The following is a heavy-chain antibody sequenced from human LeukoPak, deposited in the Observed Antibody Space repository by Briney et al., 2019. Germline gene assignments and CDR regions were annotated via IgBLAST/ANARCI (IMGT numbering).Heavy chain of an antibody. V-gene: IGHV3-21*04. CDR2: ITSDSRYM. J-gene: IGHJ4*02. CDR3: ARAPGYSSGWEQNYFDY. CDR1: GFTFSSYN. Sequence: GGSLRPSCAASGFTFSSYNMNWVRQAPGKGLEWVSSITSDSRYMYYADSVKGRFTISRDNAKNSLYLQMNSLRAEDTALYYCARAPGYSSGWEQNYFDYWGQGTLVTVPS. D-gene: IGHD6-19*01.